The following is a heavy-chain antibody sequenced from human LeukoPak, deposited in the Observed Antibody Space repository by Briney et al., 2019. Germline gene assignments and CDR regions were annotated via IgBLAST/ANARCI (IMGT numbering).Heavy chain of an antibody. CDR2: INSDGSEG. Sequence: GGSLRLSCAVSGFTFSGFWMSWSRQAPGKGLEWVASINSDGSEGYYADVVKGRFTISRDNAKNSLYLQINSLRAEDTAVYYCARGDVGADDAFDIWGQGTMVTVSS. D-gene: IGHD1-26*01. CDR1: GFTFSGFW. V-gene: IGHV3-7*03. J-gene: IGHJ3*02. CDR3: ARGDVGADDAFDI.